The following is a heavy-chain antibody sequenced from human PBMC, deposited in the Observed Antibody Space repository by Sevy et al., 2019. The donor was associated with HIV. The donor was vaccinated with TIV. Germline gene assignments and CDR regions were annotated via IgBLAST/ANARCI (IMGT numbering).Heavy chain of an antibody. CDR3: ASADYGDYFYFDY. Sequence: SETLSLTCTVSGGSISSYYWSWIRQPPGKGLEWIGYIYYSGSTNYNPSLKSRVTISVDTSKNQFSLKLSSVTAADTAVYYCASADYGDYFYFDYWDQGTLVTVSS. V-gene: IGHV4-59*01. J-gene: IGHJ4*02. CDR1: GGSISSYY. D-gene: IGHD4-17*01. CDR2: IYYSGST.